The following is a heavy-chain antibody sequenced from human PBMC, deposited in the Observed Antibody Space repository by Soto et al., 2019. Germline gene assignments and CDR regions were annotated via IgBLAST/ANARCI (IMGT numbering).Heavy chain of an antibody. Sequence: GASVKVSCKASGYTFTSYGISWVRQAPGQGLEWMGWISAYNGNTNYAQKLQGRVTMTTDTSTSTAYMELRSLRSEDTAVYYCARDPSLMLLPYFDYWGQETLVTVSS. J-gene: IGHJ4*02. CDR2: ISAYNGNT. V-gene: IGHV1-18*01. CDR3: ARDPSLMLLPYFDY. D-gene: IGHD2-15*01. CDR1: GYTFTSYG.